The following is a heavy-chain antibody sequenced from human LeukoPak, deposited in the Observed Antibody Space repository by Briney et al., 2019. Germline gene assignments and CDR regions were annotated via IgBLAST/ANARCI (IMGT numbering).Heavy chain of an antibody. CDR2: ISSSSSTI. J-gene: IGHJ4*02. Sequence: GGSLRLSCAASGFTFSSYSMNWVRQAPGKGLEWVSYISSSSSTIYYADPVKGRFTISRDNAKNSLYLQMNSLRAEDTAVYYCAREAPYSSGWYDWGQGTLVTVSS. V-gene: IGHV3-48*04. CDR1: GFTFSSYS. CDR3: AREAPYSSGWYD. D-gene: IGHD6-19*01.